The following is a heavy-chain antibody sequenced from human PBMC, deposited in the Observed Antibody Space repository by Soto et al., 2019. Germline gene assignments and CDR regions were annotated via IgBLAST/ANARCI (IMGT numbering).Heavy chain of an antibody. CDR1: GFTFSSYA. CDR3: ARDHVVVAATFRASYYGMAV. D-gene: IGHD2-15*01. V-gene: IGHV3-30-3*01. CDR2: ISYDGSNK. Sequence: QVQLVESGGGVVQPGRSLRLSCAASGFTFSSYAMHWVRQAPGKGLEWVAVISYDGSNKYYADSVKGRFTISRDNSTNTLYLQMNSLRAEDTAVYYCARDHVVVAATFRASYYGMAVWGQGTTVTVSS. J-gene: IGHJ6*02.